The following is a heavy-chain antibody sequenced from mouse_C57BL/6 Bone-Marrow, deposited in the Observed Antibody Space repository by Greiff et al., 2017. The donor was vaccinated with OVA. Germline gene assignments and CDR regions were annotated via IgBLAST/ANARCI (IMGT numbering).Heavy chain of an antibody. D-gene: IGHD1-1*01. Sequence: QVQLQQSGPELVKPGASVKISCKASGYAFSSSWMNWVKQRPGKGLEWIGRIYPGDGDTNYNGKFKGKATLTADKSSSTAYMQLSSLTSEDSAVYCCARWNYYYGSTDYWDQGTALTVSS. J-gene: IGHJ2*01. CDR1: GYAFSSSW. CDR2: IYPGDGDT. V-gene: IGHV1-82*01. CDR3: ARWNYYYGSTDY.